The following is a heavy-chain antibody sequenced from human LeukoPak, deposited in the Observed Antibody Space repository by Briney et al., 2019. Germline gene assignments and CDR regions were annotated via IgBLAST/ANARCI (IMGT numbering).Heavy chain of an antibody. CDR3: VKVYYYDGSGHAFDI. CDR2: ISYDGSNK. D-gene: IGHD3-22*01. V-gene: IGHV3-30*18. CDR1: GFTFSSYG. J-gene: IGHJ3*02. Sequence: PGGSLRLSCAASGFTFSSYGMHWVRQAPGKGLEWVAVISYDGSNKYYADSVKGRFTISRDNSKNSLDLQMTSLRSEDTALYYCVKVYYYDGSGHAFDIWGQGTMVTVSS.